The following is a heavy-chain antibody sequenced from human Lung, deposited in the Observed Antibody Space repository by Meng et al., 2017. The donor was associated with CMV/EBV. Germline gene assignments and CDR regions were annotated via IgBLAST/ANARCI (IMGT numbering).Heavy chain of an antibody. D-gene: IGHD3-22*01. CDR2: ISSSSSFI. CDR3: ARESSGSFVLDF. J-gene: IGHJ6*01. V-gene: IGHV3-21*01. Sequence: GGSLRLXXAASGFTFSVYSMIWVRQAPGKGLEWVSTISSSSSFISYVDSVKGRFTISRDNAENSLYLHMNGLRAEDTAVYFCARESSGSFVLDFWGQGTPV. CDR1: GFTFSVYS.